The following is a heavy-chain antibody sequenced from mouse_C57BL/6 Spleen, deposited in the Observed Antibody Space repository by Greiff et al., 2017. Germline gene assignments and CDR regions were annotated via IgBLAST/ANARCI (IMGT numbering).Heavy chain of an antibody. CDR2: IDPSDSET. D-gene: IGHD2-5*01. Sequence: VQLQQPGAELVRPGSSVKLSCKASGYTFTSYWMHWVKQRPIQGLEWIGNIDPSDSETHYNQKFKDKATLTVDKSSSTAYMQLSSLTSEDSAVYYFSRSGTSNPTWFAYWGQGTLVTVSA. CDR1: GYTFTSYW. J-gene: IGHJ3*01. V-gene: IGHV1-52*01. CDR3: SRSGTSNPTWFAY.